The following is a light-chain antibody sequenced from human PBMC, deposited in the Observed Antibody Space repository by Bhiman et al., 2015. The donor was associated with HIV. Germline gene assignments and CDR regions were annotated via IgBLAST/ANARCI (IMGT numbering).Light chain of an antibody. J-gene: IGLJ2*01. V-gene: IGLV3-1*01. CDR2: QDS. Sequence: SYELTQPPSVSVYPGQTASITCSGDKLGEQYVCWYQQKPGQSPVLVMYQDSKRPSGIPERFSGSNSGNTATLTISGTQAMDEADYYCQTWDSDTVIFGGGTKLTVL. CDR3: QTWDSDTVI. CDR1: KLGEQY.